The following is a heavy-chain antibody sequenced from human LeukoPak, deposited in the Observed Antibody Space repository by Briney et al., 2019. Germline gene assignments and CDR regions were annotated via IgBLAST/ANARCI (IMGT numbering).Heavy chain of an antibody. CDR3: ARTTRYSSGVYYYYYMDV. V-gene: IGHV4-59*01. Sequence: SETLSLTCSVSDDSITMYYWTWIRQPPGKGLEWIGYIYYSGSTNYNPSLKSRVTISVDTSKNQFSLKLSSVTAADTAVYYCARTTRYSSGVYYYYYMDVWGKGTTVTISS. CDR1: DDSITMYY. J-gene: IGHJ6*03. CDR2: IYYSGST. D-gene: IGHD6-19*01.